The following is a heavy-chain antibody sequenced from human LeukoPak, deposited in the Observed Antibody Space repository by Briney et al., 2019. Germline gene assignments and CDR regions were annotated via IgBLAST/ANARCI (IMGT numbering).Heavy chain of an antibody. CDR2: IYHSGST. Sequence: SETLSLTCAVSGYSLSSGYYWGWIRQPPGKGLEWIGCIYHSGSTYYNPSLKSRVTISVDTSKNQYSLKLSSVTAADTAVYYCARQWSIPGIAAAGMDSSFDYWGQGTLVTVSS. D-gene: IGHD6-13*01. CDR3: ARQWSIPGIAAAGMDSSFDY. V-gene: IGHV4-38-2*01. J-gene: IGHJ4*02. CDR1: GYSLSSGYY.